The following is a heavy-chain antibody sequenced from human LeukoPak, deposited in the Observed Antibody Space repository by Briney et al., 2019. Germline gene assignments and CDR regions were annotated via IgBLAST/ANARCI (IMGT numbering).Heavy chain of an antibody. CDR2: VYRSGGT. V-gene: IGHV4-4*02. CDR1: GDSISDKYW. J-gene: IGHJ3*01. D-gene: IGHD2-8*01. CDR3: GRHANGDSSAAFDL. Sequence: SSETLSLTCAVSGDSISDKYWWRWVRQFPDKGLEWIGEVYRSGGTSYNPSLKSRVTVSIDYSKNQFSLNLRSVTASDTAVYYCGRHANGDSSAAFDLWGQGTMVFVSS.